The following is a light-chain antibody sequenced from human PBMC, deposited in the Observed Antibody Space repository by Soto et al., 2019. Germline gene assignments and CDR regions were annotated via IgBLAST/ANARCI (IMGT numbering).Light chain of an antibody. CDR1: QSASLW. CDR2: DAS. J-gene: IGKJ1*01. Sequence: DTQMTQSPSTLSASVGDRATITCRASQSASLWLAWYQQKPGRAPKLLIYDASILEGGVPSRFSGSGSGTEFTLTISSLQPDDSATYYCQQYYTYSPTFGRGTKVEIK. CDR3: QQYYTYSPT. V-gene: IGKV1-5*01.